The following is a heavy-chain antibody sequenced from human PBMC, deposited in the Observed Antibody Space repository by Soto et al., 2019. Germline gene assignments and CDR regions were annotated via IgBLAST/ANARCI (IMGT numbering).Heavy chain of an antibody. CDR3: ARDSTYYDILTGYELGDAFDI. Sequence: PSETLSLTCTVSGGSISSYYWSWIRQPPGKGLEWIGYIYYSGSTNYNPSLKSRVTISVDTSKNQFSLKLSSVTAADTAVYYCARDSTYYDILTGYELGDAFDIWGQGTMVTVSS. J-gene: IGHJ3*02. V-gene: IGHV4-59*01. CDR2: IYYSGST. D-gene: IGHD3-9*01. CDR1: GGSISSYY.